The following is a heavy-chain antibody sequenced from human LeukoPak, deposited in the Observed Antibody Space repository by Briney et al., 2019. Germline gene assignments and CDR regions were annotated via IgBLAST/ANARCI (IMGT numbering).Heavy chain of an antibody. CDR2: IKTDGSIT. CDR1: GFSFSVFW. D-gene: IGHD3-10*02. CDR3: AELGITMIGGV. V-gene: IGHV3-74*01. Sequence: GGSLRLSCAASGFSFSVFWMHWVRQVPGKGPVWVSRIKTDGSITDYADSVKGRFTISRDNAKNSLYLQMNSLRAEDTAVYYCAELGITMIGGVWGKGTTVTISS. J-gene: IGHJ6*04.